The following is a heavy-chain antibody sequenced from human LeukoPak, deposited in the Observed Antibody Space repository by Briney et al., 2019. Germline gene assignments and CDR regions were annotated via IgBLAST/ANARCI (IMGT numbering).Heavy chain of an antibody. V-gene: IGHV3-11*01. J-gene: IGHJ6*02. CDR3: AKDLGWLQSHGMDV. Sequence: PGGSLRLSCAASGFTFSDYYMSWIRQAPGKGLEWVSYISSSGSTIYYADSVKGRFTISGDNAKNSLYLQMNSLRAEDTAVYYCAKDLGWLQSHGMDVWGQGTTVTVSS. D-gene: IGHD5-24*01. CDR1: GFTFSDYY. CDR2: ISSSGSTI.